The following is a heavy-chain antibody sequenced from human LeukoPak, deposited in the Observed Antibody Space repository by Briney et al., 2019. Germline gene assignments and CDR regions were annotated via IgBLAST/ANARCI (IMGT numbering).Heavy chain of an antibody. CDR3: ARDHFSYGSGSNLDY. CDR2: IYYSGST. V-gene: IGHV4-39*07. J-gene: IGHJ4*02. D-gene: IGHD3-10*01. Sequence: SETLSLTCTVSGDSISSSSYYWGWIRQPPGKGLEWIGSIYYSGSTYYNPSLKSRVTISVDTSKNQFSLKLSSVTAADTAVYYCARDHFSYGSGSNLDYWGQGTLVTVSS. CDR1: GDSISSSSYY.